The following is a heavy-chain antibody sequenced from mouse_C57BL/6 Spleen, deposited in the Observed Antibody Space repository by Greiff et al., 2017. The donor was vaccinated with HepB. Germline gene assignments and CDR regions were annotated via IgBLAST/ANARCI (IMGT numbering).Heavy chain of an antibody. J-gene: IGHJ1*03. CDR2: ISYDGSN. D-gene: IGHD2-4*01. CDR1: GYSITSGYY. CDR3: ARGGGYDYHWYFDV. V-gene: IGHV3-6*01. Sequence: EVKLVESGPGLVKPSQSLSLTCSVTGYSITSGYYWNWIRQFPGNKLEWMGYISYDGSNNYNPSLKNRISITRDTSKNQFFLKLNSVTTEDTATYYCARGGGYDYHWYFDVWGTGTTVTVSS.